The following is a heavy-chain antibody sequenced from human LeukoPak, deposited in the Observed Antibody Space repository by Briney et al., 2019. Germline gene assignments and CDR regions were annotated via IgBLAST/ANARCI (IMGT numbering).Heavy chain of an antibody. CDR3: ARQLWLGGDGYYGMDV. V-gene: IGHV1-69*06. J-gene: IGHJ6*04. Sequence: GASVKVSCKASGGTFSSYAISWVRQAPGQGLEWMGGIIPIFGTANYAQKFQGRVTITADKSTSTAYMELSSLRSEDTAVYYCARQLWLGGDGYYGMDVWGKGTTVTVSS. D-gene: IGHD5-18*01. CDR2: IIPIFGTA. CDR1: GGTFSSYA.